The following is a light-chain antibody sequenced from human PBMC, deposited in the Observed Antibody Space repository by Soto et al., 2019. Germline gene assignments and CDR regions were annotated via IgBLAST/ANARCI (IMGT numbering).Light chain of an antibody. V-gene: IGLV9-49*01. J-gene: IGLJ2*01. CDR2: VGTGGIVG. CDR1: SGYSNYK. Sequence: QPVLTQPPCASASLGASVTLTCSLSSGYSNYKVDWYQQRPGKGPRFVMRVGTGGIVGSKGDGIPDRFSVLGSGLNRYLTIKNIQEEDESDYHCGADHGSGSNFVVVFGGGTKVTV. CDR3: GADHGSGSNFVVV.